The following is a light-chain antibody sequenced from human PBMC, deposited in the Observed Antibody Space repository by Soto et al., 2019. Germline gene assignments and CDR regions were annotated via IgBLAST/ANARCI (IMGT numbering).Light chain of an antibody. J-gene: IGKJ4*01. V-gene: IGKV3-15*01. Sequence: EIAMTQSPATLSVSPGERATLSCRASQSVNSNLAWYQQKPGQAPRLLIYGASTSATGIPARFSGSGSGTEFTVTISSLQSEDFAVDYCQQYNNWPLTFGGGTKVEIK. CDR2: GAS. CDR1: QSVNSN. CDR3: QQYNNWPLT.